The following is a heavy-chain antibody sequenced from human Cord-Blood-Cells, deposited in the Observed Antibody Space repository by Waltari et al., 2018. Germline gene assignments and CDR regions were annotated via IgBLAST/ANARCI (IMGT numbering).Heavy chain of an antibody. CDR3: ARSPGSYWYFDL. CDR2: IYPGDSYT. CDR1: GYSFTRYW. Sequence: EVQLVQSGAAVKKPGESLKISCKGSGYSFTRYWTGRVRQMPGKGLEGMGIIYPGDSYTRHSPSFQGQVTSSPDKSISTAYLQWSSLKASDTAMYYCARSPGSYWYFDLWGRGTLVTVSS. J-gene: IGHJ2*01. D-gene: IGHD5-12*01. V-gene: IGHV5-51*01.